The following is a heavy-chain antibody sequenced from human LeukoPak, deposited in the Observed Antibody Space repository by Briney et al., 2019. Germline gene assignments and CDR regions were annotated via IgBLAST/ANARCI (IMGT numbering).Heavy chain of an antibody. CDR1: DGSIISSDYH. J-gene: IGHJ3*02. V-gene: IGHV4-39*07. Sequence: SETLSLTCTVSDGSIISSDYHWGWVRQPPGKGLEWIGTISYSGSTNYNPSLKSRVTISVDTSKNQFSLKLSSVTAADTAVYYCAREMTTVPRAIAFDIWGQGTMVTVSS. D-gene: IGHD4-17*01. CDR3: AREMTTVPRAIAFDI. CDR2: ISYSGST.